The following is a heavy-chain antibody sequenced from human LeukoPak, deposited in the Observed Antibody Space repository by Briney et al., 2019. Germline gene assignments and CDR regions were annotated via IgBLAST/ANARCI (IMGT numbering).Heavy chain of an antibody. CDR3: ARYSYGGSYFDY. Sequence: SETLYLTCTVSGGSIINYYWSWIRHPPGKELEGIGYIYYSGSTNYNPSLNSRVTISVDTSQNQLSLKLNSLTAADTAVYYCARYSYGGSYFDYWGQGTLVTVSS. CDR1: GGSIINYY. J-gene: IGHJ4*02. V-gene: IGHV4-59*08. CDR2: IYYSGST. D-gene: IGHD5-18*01.